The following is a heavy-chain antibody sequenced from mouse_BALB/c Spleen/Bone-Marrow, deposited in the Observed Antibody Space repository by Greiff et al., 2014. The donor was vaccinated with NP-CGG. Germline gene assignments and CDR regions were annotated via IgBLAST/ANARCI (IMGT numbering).Heavy chain of an antibody. J-gene: IGHJ4*01. V-gene: IGHV14-3*02. CDR3: ASSGNYEGGAMDY. CDR1: GFNIKDTF. Sequence: EVKLMESGAELVKPGASVKLSCTASGFNIKDTFMHWMKQRPEQGLEWNGRIDPANGITKYDPKFQGKATITTDTSSNTAYLQLSSPTSEDTAVYYCASSGNYEGGAMDYWGQGTSVTVSS. D-gene: IGHD2-1*01. CDR2: IDPANGIT.